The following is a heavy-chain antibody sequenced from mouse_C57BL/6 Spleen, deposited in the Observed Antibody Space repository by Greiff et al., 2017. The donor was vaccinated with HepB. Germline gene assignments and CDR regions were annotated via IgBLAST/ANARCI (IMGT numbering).Heavy chain of an antibody. J-gene: IGHJ3*01. CDR2: IHPNSGST. Sequence: VQLQQPGAELVKPGASVKLSCKASGYTFTSYWMHWVKQRPGQGLEWIGMIHPNSGSTNYNEKFKSKATLTVDKSSSTAYMQLSSLTSEDSAVYYCARVGLYYTWFAYWGQGTLVTVSA. CDR3: ARVGLYYTWFAY. V-gene: IGHV1-64*01. D-gene: IGHD2-1*01. CDR1: GYTFTSYW.